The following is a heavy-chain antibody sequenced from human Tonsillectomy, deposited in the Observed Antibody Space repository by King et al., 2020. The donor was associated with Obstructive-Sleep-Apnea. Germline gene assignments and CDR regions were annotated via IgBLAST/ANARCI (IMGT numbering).Heavy chain of an antibody. CDR3: AKDEYYYGSGSYYQFDY. CDR1: GFTFSSYA. D-gene: IGHD3-10*01. Sequence: VQLVESGGGLVQPGGSLRLSCAASGFTFSSYAMSWVRQAPGKGLEWVSAISGSGGSTYYADSVKGRFTISRDNSKNTLYLQMNSLRAEDTAVYYCAKDEYYYGSGSYYQFDYWGQGTLVTVSS. CDR2: ISGSGGST. V-gene: IGHV3-23*04. J-gene: IGHJ4*02.